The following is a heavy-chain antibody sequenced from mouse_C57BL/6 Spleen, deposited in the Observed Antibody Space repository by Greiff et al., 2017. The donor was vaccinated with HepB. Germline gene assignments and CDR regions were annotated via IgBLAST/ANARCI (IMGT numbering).Heavy chain of an antibody. V-gene: IGHV1-69*01. Sequence: VQLQQPGAELVMPGASVKLSCKASGYTFTSYWMHWVKQRPGQGLEWIGEIDPSDSYTNYNQKFKGKSTLTVDKSSSTAYMQLSSLTSEDSAVYYCARSTMVTTEKYAMDYWGQGTSVTVSS. CDR1: GYTFTSYW. D-gene: IGHD2-2*01. J-gene: IGHJ4*01. CDR3: ARSTMVTTEKYAMDY. CDR2: IDPSDSYT.